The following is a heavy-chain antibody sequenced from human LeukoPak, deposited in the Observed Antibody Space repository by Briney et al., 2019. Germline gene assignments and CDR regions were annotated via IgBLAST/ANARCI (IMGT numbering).Heavy chain of an antibody. J-gene: IGHJ3*02. D-gene: IGHD6-13*01. V-gene: IGHV3-30*18. CDR3: AKNRGSSWYDAFDI. Sequence: GRSLRLSCAASGFTFSSYGMHWVRQAPGKGLEWVAVISYDGSNKYYADSVKGRFTFSRDNSKNTLYLQMNSLRAEDTAVYYCAKNRGSSWYDAFDIWGQGTMVTVSS. CDR2: ISYDGSNK. CDR1: GFTFSSYG.